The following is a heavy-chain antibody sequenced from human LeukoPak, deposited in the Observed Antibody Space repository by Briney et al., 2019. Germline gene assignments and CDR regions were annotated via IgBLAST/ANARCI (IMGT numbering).Heavy chain of an antibody. D-gene: IGHD1-26*01. CDR3: ARGSGSYPPYWYFDL. Sequence: PSETLSLTCTVSGGSISSYYWSWIRQPPGKGLEWIGSMYYSGSTNYKPSLKSRVTISVDTSKNQFSLKLSSVTAADTAVYYCARGSGSYPPYWYFDLWGRGTLVTVSS. J-gene: IGHJ2*01. V-gene: IGHV4-59*12. CDR2: MYYSGST. CDR1: GGSISSYY.